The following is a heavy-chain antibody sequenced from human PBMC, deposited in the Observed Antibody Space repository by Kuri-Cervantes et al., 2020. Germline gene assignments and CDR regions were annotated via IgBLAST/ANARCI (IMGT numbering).Heavy chain of an antibody. CDR1: GFTFSSSD. CDR2: IGKAGDS. J-gene: IGHJ4*02. V-gene: IGHV3-13*01. Sequence: GESLKISCAASGFTFSSSDMHWVRQASGKGLEWVSAIGKAGDSYYPGSVKGRFTISRENAKNSLNLQMNSLRAGDTALYYCARGDILTGYFDWGQGTLVTVSS. CDR3: ARGDILTGYFD. D-gene: IGHD3-9*01.